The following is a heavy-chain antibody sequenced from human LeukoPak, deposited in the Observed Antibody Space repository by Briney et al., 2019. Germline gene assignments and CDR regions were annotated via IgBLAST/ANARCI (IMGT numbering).Heavy chain of an antibody. CDR3: ARSTFGGAFDI. J-gene: IGHJ3*02. CDR1: GGSISSSSYY. Sequence: PSETLSLTCTVSGGSISSSSYYWGWIRQPPGKGLEWIGSIYYSGSTYYNPSLKSRLTISVDTSKNQFSLKLSSVTAADTTVYYCARSTFGGAFDIWGQGTMVTVSS. D-gene: IGHD3-16*01. CDR2: IYYSGST. V-gene: IGHV4-39*01.